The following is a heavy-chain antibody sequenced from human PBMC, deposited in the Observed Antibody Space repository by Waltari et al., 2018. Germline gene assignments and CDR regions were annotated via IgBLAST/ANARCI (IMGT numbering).Heavy chain of an antibody. CDR3: ARDRGGSYDY. CDR1: GFALSYYD. V-gene: IGHV3-13*01. J-gene: IGHJ4*02. D-gene: IGHD1-26*01. CDR2: IGTAGDT. Sequence: EVQLVESGGGLVQPGGSLRLSCAASGFALSYYDMFWVRQVTGTGLEWVSAIGTAGDTHYPDSVKGRFTISRDNANNSLYLHMNSLRAGDTAVYYCARDRGGSYDYWGQGTLVTVSS.